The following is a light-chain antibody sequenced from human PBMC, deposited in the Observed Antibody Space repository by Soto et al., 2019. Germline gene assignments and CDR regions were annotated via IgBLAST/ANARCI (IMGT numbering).Light chain of an antibody. J-gene: IGKJ3*01. CDR1: RDISDY. V-gene: IGKV1-39*01. Sequence: DLQMTQSPSSLSASVGDRVTISCRASRDISDYVNWFQHKPGRVPKLLIYAASVLQSGVPGRFSGSCSESGTEYPPPIRHLQPEGFAAYYCQQVYSYPPTFGPGATVEIK. CDR2: AAS. CDR3: QQVYSYPPT.